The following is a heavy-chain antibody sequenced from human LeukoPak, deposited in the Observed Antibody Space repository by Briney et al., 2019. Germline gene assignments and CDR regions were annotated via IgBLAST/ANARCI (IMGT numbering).Heavy chain of an antibody. CDR2: ISGSTGTT. D-gene: IGHD1-26*01. J-gene: IGHJ4*02. CDR3: AKESLSPATDGFDY. CDR1: GFTFRNYA. V-gene: IGHV3-23*01. Sequence: PGGSLRLSCAASGFTFRNYAMSWVRQAPGKGLEWVSVISGSTGTTYYADSVKGRFTISRDNSKNTLYMQMNSLRAEDTARYFCAKESLSPATDGFDYWGQGALVTVSS.